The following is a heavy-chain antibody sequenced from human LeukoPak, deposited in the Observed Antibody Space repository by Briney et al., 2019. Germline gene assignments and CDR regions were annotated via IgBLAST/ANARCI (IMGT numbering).Heavy chain of an antibody. J-gene: IGHJ4*02. CDR2: TYYRSEWYS. CDR3: AREQDYFDY. Sequence: SQTLSLTCDISGDRVSSNSAAWNWIRQSPSRGLEWLGRTYYRSEWYSDYAVSVKGRIIINADASKNQFSLQLKSETPKDTAVYYCAREQDYFDYWGQGTLVTVSS. CDR1: GDRVSSNSAA. V-gene: IGHV6-1*01.